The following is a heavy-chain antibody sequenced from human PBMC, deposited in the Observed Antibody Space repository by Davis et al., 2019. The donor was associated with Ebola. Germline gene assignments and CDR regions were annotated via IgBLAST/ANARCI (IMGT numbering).Heavy chain of an antibody. CDR2: IKGDGSVR. V-gene: IGHV3-7*03. D-gene: IGHD5-12*01. J-gene: IGHJ4*02. CDR1: GFTFSDHW. Sequence: GESLKISCAASGFTFSDHWMSRVRQAPGKGLEWVANIKGDGSVRFYLGSVKGRFTISRDNAKNSVYLQMNSLRAEDTAVYYCARAVDVADYWGQGTLVTVSS. CDR3: ARAVDVADY.